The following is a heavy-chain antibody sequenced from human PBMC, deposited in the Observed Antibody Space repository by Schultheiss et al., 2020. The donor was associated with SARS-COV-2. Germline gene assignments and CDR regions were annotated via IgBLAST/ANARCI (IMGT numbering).Heavy chain of an antibody. CDR2: IYHSGST. Sequence: GSLRLSCAVSGGSISSSNWWSWVRQPPGKGLEWIGEIYHSGSTNYNPSLKSRVTISVDKSKNQFSLKLSSVTAADTAVYYCARGSGTTTSEVWFDPWGQGTLVTVSS. CDR1: GGSISSSNW. V-gene: IGHV4-4*02. CDR3: ARGSGTTTSEVWFDP. D-gene: IGHD1-7*01. J-gene: IGHJ5*02.